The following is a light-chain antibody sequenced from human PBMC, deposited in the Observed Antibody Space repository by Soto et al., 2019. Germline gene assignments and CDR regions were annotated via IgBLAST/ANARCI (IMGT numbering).Light chain of an antibody. CDR2: DVS. J-gene: IGLJ3*02. CDR3: SSYSTSNTPVV. V-gene: IGLV2-14*03. Sequence: QSALTQPASVSGSPGQSITISCTGTSSGVGGYDYVSWYQQHPGKAPKLMIYDVSDRPSGISNRFSGSKSGNTASLTISGLQAEDESDYFCSSYSTSNTPVVFGGGTKLTVL. CDR1: SSGVGGYDY.